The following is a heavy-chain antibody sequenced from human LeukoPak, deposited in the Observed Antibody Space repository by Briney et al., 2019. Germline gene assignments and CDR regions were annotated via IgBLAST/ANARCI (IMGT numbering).Heavy chain of an antibody. CDR1: GGTFSGYY. CDR3: ARSLEATGRILDY. D-gene: IGHD3-10*01. V-gene: IGHV4-34*01. J-gene: IGHJ4*02. Sequence: SETLSLTCAVDGGTFSGYYWSWIRQPPGKGLEWIGEINHSGSNNYNPSLKSRVTISVDTSKNQFSVKLSYVTAADTAVYYCARSLEATGRILDYWGQGTLVTVSS. CDR2: INHSGSN.